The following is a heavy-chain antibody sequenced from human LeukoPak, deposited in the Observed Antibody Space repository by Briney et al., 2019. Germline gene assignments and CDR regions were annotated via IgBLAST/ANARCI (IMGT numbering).Heavy chain of an antibody. CDR3: ARGVAVAVHYYYYMDV. CDR2: INHSGST. J-gene: IGHJ6*03. Sequence: SETLSLTCAVYGGSFSGYYWSWIRQPPGKGLEWIGEINHSGSTNYNPSLKSRATISVDTSKNQFSLKLSSVTAADTAVYYCARGVAVAVHYYYYMDVWGKGTTVTVSS. CDR1: GGSFSGYY. D-gene: IGHD6-19*01. V-gene: IGHV4-34*01.